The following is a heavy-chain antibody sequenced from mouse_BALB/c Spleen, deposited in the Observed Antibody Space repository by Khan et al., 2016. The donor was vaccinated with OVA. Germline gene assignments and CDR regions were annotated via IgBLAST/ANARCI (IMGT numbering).Heavy chain of an antibody. J-gene: IGHJ3*01. Sequence: QVQLQQSGAELARPGASVKMSCKASGYTFTSYTIHWVKQRPGQGLEWIGYINPSNGYTNYNQKFRDKATLTADKSSSTAYMQLSSLTSEESAVYYFPGVVPYLANDGAWFAHWGQGTRVTVSA. CDR1: GYTFTSYT. D-gene: IGHD1-1*02. CDR3: PGVVPYLANDGAWFAH. CDR2: INPSNGYT. V-gene: IGHV1-4*01.